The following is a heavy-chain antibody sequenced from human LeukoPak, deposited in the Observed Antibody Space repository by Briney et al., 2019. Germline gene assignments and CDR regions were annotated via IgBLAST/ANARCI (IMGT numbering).Heavy chain of an antibody. CDR3: ARDCSGGSCRYYFDY. CDR1: GYTFTGYY. Sequence: ASVKVSCKASGYTFTGYYMHWVRQAPGQGLEWMGWISAYNGNTNYAQKLQGRVTMTTDTSTSTAYMELRSLRSDDTAVYYCARDCSGGSCRYYFDYWGQGTLVTVSS. V-gene: IGHV1-18*04. D-gene: IGHD2-15*01. CDR2: ISAYNGNT. J-gene: IGHJ4*02.